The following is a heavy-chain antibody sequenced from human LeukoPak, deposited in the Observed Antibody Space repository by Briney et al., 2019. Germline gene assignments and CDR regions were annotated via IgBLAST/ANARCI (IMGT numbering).Heavy chain of an antibody. D-gene: IGHD6-13*01. J-gene: IGHJ6*03. Sequence: ASVKVSCKASGYTFTGYYMHWVRQAPGQGLEWMGWINPNSGGTNYAQKFQGRVTMTRDTSISTGYMELSRLRSDDTAVYYCARGVGSSWTDRYYMDVWGKGTTVTVSS. CDR3: ARGVGSSWTDRYYMDV. V-gene: IGHV1-2*02. CDR1: GYTFTGYY. CDR2: INPNSGGT.